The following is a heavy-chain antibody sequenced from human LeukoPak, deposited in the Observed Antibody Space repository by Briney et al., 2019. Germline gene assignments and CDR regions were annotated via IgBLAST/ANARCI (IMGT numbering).Heavy chain of an antibody. CDR3: ARARTDSSGYYRWGNYFDY. Sequence: GGSLGLSCAASGFTFSSYEMNWVRQAPGKGLEWVSYISSSGSTIYYADSVKGRFTISRDNAKNSLYLQMNSLRAEDTAVYYCARARTDSSGYYRWGNYFDYWGQGTLVTVSS. D-gene: IGHD3-22*01. CDR2: ISSSGSTI. J-gene: IGHJ4*02. V-gene: IGHV3-48*03. CDR1: GFTFSSYE.